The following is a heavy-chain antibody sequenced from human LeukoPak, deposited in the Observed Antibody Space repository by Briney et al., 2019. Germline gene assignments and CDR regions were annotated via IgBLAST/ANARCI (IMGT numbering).Heavy chain of an antibody. CDR3: ARIHYYGSGSYSRGYYYGMDV. J-gene: IGHJ6*04. D-gene: IGHD3-10*01. Sequence: SGPALVKPTQTLTLTCTSSGFSLSTSGMCVSWIRQPPGKALEWLALIDWDDDKYYSTSLKTRLTISKDTSKNQVVLTMTNMDPVDTATYYCARIHYYGSGSYSRGYYYGMDVWGKGTTVTVSS. V-gene: IGHV2-70*01. CDR2: IDWDDDK. CDR1: GFSLSTSGMC.